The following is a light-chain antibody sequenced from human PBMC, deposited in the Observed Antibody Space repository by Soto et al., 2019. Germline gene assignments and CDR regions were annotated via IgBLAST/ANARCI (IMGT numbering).Light chain of an antibody. Sequence: DVVMIQSPLSLPVTPGEPASISCNSSQRLLHSNGYNYLDWYLQRPGQSPQLLVYLGSNRASGVPDRFSGSGSGTDFTLKITRVEAEDVGVYYCMQALQSPRTFGQGTKLEIK. V-gene: IGKV2-28*01. J-gene: IGKJ2*01. CDR3: MQALQSPRT. CDR2: LGS. CDR1: QRLLHSNGYNY.